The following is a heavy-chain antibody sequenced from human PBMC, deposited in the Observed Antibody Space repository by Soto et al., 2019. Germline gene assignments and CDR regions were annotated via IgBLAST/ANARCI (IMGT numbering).Heavy chain of an antibody. CDR2: ISGSGASI. Sequence: EVQLLESGGNLVQHEGSLRLSCAASGFTFSSYVMSWVRQAPGKWLEWVSTISGSGASIYDADSVKGRFTISRDNSKNTVYLQMNSLSAEDTAVYYCAKDGIGSCTGCTCYGSDYWGQGNLVTVSS. J-gene: IGHJ4*02. CDR1: GFTFSSYV. V-gene: IGHV3-23*01. D-gene: IGHD2-15*01. CDR3: AKDGIGSCTGCTCYGSDY.